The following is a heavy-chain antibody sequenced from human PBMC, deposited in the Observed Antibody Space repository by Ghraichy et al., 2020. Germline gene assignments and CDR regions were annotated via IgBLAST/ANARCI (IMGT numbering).Heavy chain of an antibody. CDR3: ARLGQPLWAYFDY. CDR2: ISSSSSFI. Sequence: LSLTCAASGFTFSSYSMNWVRQAPGKGLEWVSYISSSSSFIYFADSVRGRFTISRDNAKKSLYLQMNSLRAEDTAVYYCARLGQPLWAYFDYWGQGTLVTVSS. V-gene: IGHV3-21*01. CDR1: GFTFSSYS. J-gene: IGHJ4*02. D-gene: IGHD3-16*01.